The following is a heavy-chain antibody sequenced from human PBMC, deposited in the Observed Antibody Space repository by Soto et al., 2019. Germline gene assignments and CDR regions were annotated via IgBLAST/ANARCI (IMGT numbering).Heavy chain of an antibody. V-gene: IGHV3-23*02. Sequence: EVQLLESGGGLVQPGGSLRLSCAASGFTFYRYDMFWVRQTPRRGLEWVSFISGSGGRIEYGDFVRGRFTASRDNAEDTLSLQMNTLASDATGVYYCVRRGSETGWYFDQWCQGTLVVVSS. CDR1: GFTFYRYD. CDR2: ISGSGGRI. CDR3: VRRGSETGWYFDQ. D-gene: IGHD6-19*01. J-gene: IGHJ4*02.